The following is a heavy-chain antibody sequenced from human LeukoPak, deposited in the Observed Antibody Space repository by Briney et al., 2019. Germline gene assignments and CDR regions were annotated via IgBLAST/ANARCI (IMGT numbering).Heavy chain of an antibody. CDR2: FDPEDGET. CDR3: ATGDVSGYDKLFDY. V-gene: IGHV1-24*01. Sequence: ASVKVSCKVSGYTLTELSMHWVRQAPGKGLEWMGGFDPEDGETIYAQKIQGRVTMTEDTSTDTAYMELSSLRSEDTAVYYCATGDVSGYDKLFDYWSQGTLVTVSS. J-gene: IGHJ4*02. CDR1: GYTLTELS. D-gene: IGHD5-12*01.